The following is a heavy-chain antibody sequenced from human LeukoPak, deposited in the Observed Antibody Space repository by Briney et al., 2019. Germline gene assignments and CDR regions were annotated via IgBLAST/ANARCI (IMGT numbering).Heavy chain of an antibody. CDR2: IYHSGST. CDR3: ARDGIAAAGGFDI. CDR1: GFTFSSCAM. J-gene: IGHJ3*02. Sequence: GSLRLSCAASGFTFSSCAMSWVRQPPGKGLEWIGEIYHSGSTNYNPSLKSRVTISVDKSKNQFSLKLSSVTAADTAVYYCARDGIAAAGGFDIWGQGTMVTVSS. V-gene: IGHV4-4*02. D-gene: IGHD6-13*01.